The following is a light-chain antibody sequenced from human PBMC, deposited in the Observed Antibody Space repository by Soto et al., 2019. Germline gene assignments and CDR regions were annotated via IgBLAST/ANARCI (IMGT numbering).Light chain of an antibody. CDR3: AAWDDSLSGVV. V-gene: IGLV1-47*01. CDR1: SSNIGSNY. J-gene: IGLJ2*01. CDR2: RNN. Sequence: QSALTQPPSASGTPGQRVTISCSGSSSNIGSNYVYWYQQLPGTAPKLLIYRNNQPPSGVPDRFSGSKSGTSASLAISGLRSEDEADYYCAAWDDSLSGVVFGGGTKLTVL.